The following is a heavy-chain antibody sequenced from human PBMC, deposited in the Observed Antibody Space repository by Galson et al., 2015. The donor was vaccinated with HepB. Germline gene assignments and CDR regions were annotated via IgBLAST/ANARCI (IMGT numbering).Heavy chain of an antibody. CDR2: ISYGARNK. CDR3: ASHIY. CDR1: GFTFSSYT. V-gene: IGHV3-30*04. Sequence: SLRLSCAASGFTFSSYTMRWVRQAPGKGLEWVAAISYGARNKDYADSVKGRFTISRDNSKNTLYLQMNSLRADDTAVYYCASHIYWGQGVLSPSPQ. J-gene: IGHJ4*02.